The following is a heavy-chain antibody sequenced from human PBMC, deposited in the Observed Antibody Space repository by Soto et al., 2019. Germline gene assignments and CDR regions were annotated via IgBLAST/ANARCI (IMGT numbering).Heavy chain of an antibody. V-gene: IGHV4-34*01. CDR3: ARSLIPDSSGWDGFDY. Sequence: PSETLSLTCAVYVGSFSSYYWSWIRQPPGKGLEWIGEINHSGSTNYNPSLKSRVTISVDTSKNQFSLKLSSVTAADTAVYYCARSLIPDSSGWDGFDYWGQGTLVTVSS. CDR1: VGSFSSYY. CDR2: INHSGST. J-gene: IGHJ4*02. D-gene: IGHD6-19*01.